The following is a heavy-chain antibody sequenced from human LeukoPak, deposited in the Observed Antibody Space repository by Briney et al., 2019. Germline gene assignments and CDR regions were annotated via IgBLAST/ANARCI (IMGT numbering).Heavy chain of an antibody. CDR1: GFTFSSYG. D-gene: IGHD6-13*01. V-gene: IGHV3-30*03. CDR2: ISYDGSNK. CDR3: AIDGGGYSSSWRDY. J-gene: IGHJ4*02. Sequence: GGSLRLSCAASGFTFSSYGMHWVRQAPGKGLEWVAVISYDGSNKYYADSVKGRFTISRDNFKNTLYLQMNSLRAEDTAVYYCAIDGGGYSSSWRDYWGQGTLVTVSS.